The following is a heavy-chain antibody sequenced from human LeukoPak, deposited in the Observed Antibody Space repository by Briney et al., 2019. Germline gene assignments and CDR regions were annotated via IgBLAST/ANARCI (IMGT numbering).Heavy chain of an antibody. CDR1: GFTVSSNY. CDR2: IYSGGST. V-gene: IGHV3-53*01. Sequence: GGSLRLSCAASGFTVSSNYMSWVRQAPGKGLEWVSIIYSGGSTYYADSVKGRFTVSRDNSKNTLSLQMNSLREEDTAVYYCARGQSGTPHYYYGMDVWGQGTTVTVSS. J-gene: IGHJ6*02. CDR3: ARGQSGTPHYYYGMDV. D-gene: IGHD3-10*01.